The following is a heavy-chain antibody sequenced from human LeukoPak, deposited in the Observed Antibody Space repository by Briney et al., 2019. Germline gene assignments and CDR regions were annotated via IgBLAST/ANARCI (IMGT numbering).Heavy chain of an antibody. CDR2: ISDSGGST. V-gene: IGHV3-23*01. D-gene: IGHD3-10*01. Sequence: PGGSLRLSCAASGFTFDDYAMHWVRQAPGKGLEWVSAISDSGGSTYYADSVKGRFTISRDNSKNTLYLQMNSLRAEDTAVYYCAKVADRFGELLSYFDYWGQGTLVTVSS. CDR3: AKVADRFGELLSYFDY. J-gene: IGHJ4*02. CDR1: GFTFDDYA.